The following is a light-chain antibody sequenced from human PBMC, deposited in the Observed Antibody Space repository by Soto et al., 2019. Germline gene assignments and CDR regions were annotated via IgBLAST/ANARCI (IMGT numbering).Light chain of an antibody. V-gene: IGKV3-15*01. Sequence: EIVMTQSPATMSVSPGERATLSCRASQSVSSNLDWYQQKPGQAPRLLIYGASTRATGIPARFSGSGSGTEFTLTISSLQSEDVAGYYCQQYNNWPPGTFGQGTKLEIK. CDR3: QQYNNWPPGT. J-gene: IGKJ2*01. CDR1: QSVSSN. CDR2: GAS.